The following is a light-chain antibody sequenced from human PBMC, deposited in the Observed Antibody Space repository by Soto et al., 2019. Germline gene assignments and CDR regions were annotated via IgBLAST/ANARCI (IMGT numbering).Light chain of an antibody. CDR1: NSYFESYNL. J-gene: IGLJ1*01. CDR3: CSFAGGSSFAV. CDR2: EVN. Sequence: QSLLTQPASVSGSPGQSVTISCTGSNSYFESYNLVSWYQQFPGKVPKVIIYEVNKRPSGVSDRFSGSKSGGTASLTISGLQAEDEADYYCCSFAGGSSFAVFGTGTKVTVL. V-gene: IGLV2-23*02.